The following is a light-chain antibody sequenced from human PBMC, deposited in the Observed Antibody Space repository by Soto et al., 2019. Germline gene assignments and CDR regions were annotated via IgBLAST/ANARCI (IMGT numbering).Light chain of an antibody. CDR1: QSVNSN. CDR2: ATS. Sequence: EIVMTQSPATLSVSPGERATLSCRASQSVNSNLAWYQQKPGQAPRLLIYATSTRATGIPDRFSGNGSGTEFSLTISNLQSEDFAVYHCQQYDNKPPITFGQGTRLEIK. V-gene: IGKV3-15*01. CDR3: QQYDNKPPIT. J-gene: IGKJ5*01.